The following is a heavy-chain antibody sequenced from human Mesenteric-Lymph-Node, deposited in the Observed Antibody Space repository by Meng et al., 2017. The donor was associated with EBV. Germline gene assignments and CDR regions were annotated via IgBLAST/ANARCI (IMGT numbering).Heavy chain of an antibody. V-gene: IGHV4-39*01. J-gene: IGHJ4*02. CDR1: GASISSGSYY. D-gene: IGHD3-16*02. Sequence: ESGRGLVEPSAPVSLPCPSSGASISSGSYYWGWIRQPPGKGLEWIGSIYSGGRTYYSPSLESRVTISVDTSKNQFSLKLNSVTAADTSVYFCASLLIVFGGVIVDYWGQGALVTVSS. CDR2: IYSGGRT. CDR3: ASLLIVFGGVIVDY.